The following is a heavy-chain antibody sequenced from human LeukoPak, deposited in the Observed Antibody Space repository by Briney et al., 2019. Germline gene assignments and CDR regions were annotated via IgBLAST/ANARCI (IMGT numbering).Heavy chain of an antibody. J-gene: IGHJ4*02. V-gene: IGHV3-13*04. CDR3: ARGYSSGSLDY. D-gene: IGHD5-18*01. CDR2: IGSAGDT. Sequence: GGSLRLSCAAPGFTFSSYDMHWVRQTTGKRLEWVSLIGSAGDTYYLGSVKGRFTISRGIAKESLHLQMNSLRAEDTAVYYCARGYSSGSLDYWGQGTLVTVSS. CDR1: GFTFSSYD.